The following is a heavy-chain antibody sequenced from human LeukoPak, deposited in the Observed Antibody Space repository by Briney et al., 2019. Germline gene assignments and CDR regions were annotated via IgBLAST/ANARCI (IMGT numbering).Heavy chain of an antibody. CDR2: ISYDGSSK. CDR1: GFTFSTYA. D-gene: IGHD3-3*01. V-gene: IGHV3-30*04. J-gene: IGHJ4*02. CDR3: ARDRTKTRITIFGVEKLFDY. Sequence: GGSLRLSCAASGFTFSTYAMHWVRQAPGKGLEWVAVISYDGSSKYYADSVKGRFTISRDNSKNTLYLQMNSLRAEDTAVYYCARDRTKTRITIFGVEKLFDYWGQGTLVTVSS.